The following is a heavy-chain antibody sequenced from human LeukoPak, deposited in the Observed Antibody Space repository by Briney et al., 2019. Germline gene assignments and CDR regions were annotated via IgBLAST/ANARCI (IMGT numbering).Heavy chain of an antibody. CDR2: IWYDGSNK. V-gene: IGHV3-33*01. CDR3: ARDRIPDNWFDP. D-gene: IGHD2-21*01. J-gene: IGHJ5*02. CDR1: GFTFSSYG. Sequence: GGSLRLSCAASGFTFSSYGMHWVRQAPGKGLEWVAVIWYDGSNKYYADSVKGRFTISRDNFKNTLYLQMNSLRAEDTAVYYCARDRIPDNWFDPWGQGTLVTVSS.